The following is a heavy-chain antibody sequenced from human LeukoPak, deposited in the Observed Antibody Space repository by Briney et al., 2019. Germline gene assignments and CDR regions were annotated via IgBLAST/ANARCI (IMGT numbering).Heavy chain of an antibody. CDR3: AREYYVSSGYAFDI. CDR2: INYSGST. V-gene: IGHV4-59*01. J-gene: IGHJ3*02. D-gene: IGHD3-22*01. CDR1: GGSINFYY. Sequence: SETLSLTCTVSGGSINFYYWTWIRQPPGKGLEWIGYINYSGSTNCNPSLKSRVTISVDTSKNQFSLKLSSVTAADTAVYYCAREYYVSSGYAFDIWGQGTMVTVSS.